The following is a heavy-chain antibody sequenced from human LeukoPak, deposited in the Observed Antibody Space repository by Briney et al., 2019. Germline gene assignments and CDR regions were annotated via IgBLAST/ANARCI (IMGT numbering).Heavy chain of an antibody. V-gene: IGHV3-53*01. J-gene: IGHJ4*02. D-gene: IGHD3-10*01. Sequence: AGGSLRLSCAASGVTVSTNYMGWVRQAPGKGLDWVSVIYPDGRAYYAESVKGRFTISRDSSENTLFLQMNSLRAEDTAVYYCATLKGWYGEGCFDYWGQGTLVTVSS. CDR1: GVTVSTNY. CDR3: ATLKGWYGEGCFDY. CDR2: IYPDGRA.